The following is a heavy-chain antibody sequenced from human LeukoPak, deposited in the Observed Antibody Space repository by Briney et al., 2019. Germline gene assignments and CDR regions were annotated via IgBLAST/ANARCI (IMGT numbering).Heavy chain of an antibody. CDR1: GFTFSSYS. CDR3: ARRAPSHDFDD. Sequence: GGSLRLSCAASGFTFSSYSMNWVRQTPGKGLEWVSSISSSSSYIYYADSVKGRFTISRDNAKNSLYLQMNSLRVEDTALYYCARRAPSHDFDDWGQGTLVTVSS. V-gene: IGHV3-21*01. J-gene: IGHJ4*02. CDR2: ISSSSSYI.